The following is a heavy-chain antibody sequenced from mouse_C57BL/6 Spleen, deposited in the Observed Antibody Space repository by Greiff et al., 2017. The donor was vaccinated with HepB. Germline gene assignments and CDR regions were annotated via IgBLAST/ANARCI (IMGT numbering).Heavy chain of an antibody. CDR1: GFTFTDYY. CDR2: IRNKANGYTT. V-gene: IGHV7-3*01. Sequence: EVKLQESGGGLVQPGGSLSLSCAASGFTFTDYYMSWVRQPPGKALEWLGFIRNKANGYTTEYSASVKGRFTISRDNSQSILYLQMNALRAEDSATYYCARLDEGGSWFAYWGQGTLVTVSA. CDR3: ARLDEGGSWFAY. J-gene: IGHJ3*01.